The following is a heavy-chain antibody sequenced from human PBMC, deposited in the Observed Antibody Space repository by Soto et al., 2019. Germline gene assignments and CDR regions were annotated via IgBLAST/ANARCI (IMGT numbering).Heavy chain of an antibody. V-gene: IGHV3-23*01. D-gene: IGHD1-26*01. J-gene: IGHJ5*02. CDR3: AKDYFPAGQFIVGADWFDP. Sequence: PGGSLRLSCAASGFTFSSYAMSWVRQAPGKGLEWVSAISGSGGSTYYADSVKGRFTISRDNSKNTLYLQMNSLRAEDTAVYYCAKDYFPAGQFIVGADWFDPWGQGTLVTVSS. CDR2: ISGSGGST. CDR1: GFTFSSYA.